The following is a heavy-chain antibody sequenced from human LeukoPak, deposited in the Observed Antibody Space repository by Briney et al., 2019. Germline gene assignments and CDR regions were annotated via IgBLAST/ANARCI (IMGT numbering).Heavy chain of an antibody. V-gene: IGHV4-34*01. J-gene: IGHJ5*02. CDR2: INHSGST. Sequence: SETLSLTCAVYGGSFSGYYWSWIRQPPGKGLEWIGEINHSGSTNYNPSLKSRVTISVDTSKNQFSLKLSSVTAADTAVYYCARDPPSIRGVKRGWFDPWGQGTLVTVSS. D-gene: IGHD3-10*01. CDR3: ARDPPSIRGVKRGWFDP. CDR1: GGSFSGYY.